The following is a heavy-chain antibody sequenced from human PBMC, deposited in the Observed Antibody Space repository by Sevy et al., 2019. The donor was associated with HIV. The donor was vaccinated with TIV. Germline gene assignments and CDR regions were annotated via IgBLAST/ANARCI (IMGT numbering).Heavy chain of an antibody. J-gene: IGHJ1*01. CDR2: INPNSGGT. CDR3: ARERAGRGGGWWELLYFQH. Sequence: ASVKVSCKASGYTFTGYYMHWVRQAPGQGLEWMGWINPNSGGTNYAQKFQGRVTMTRDTSISTAYMELSRLRSDDTAVYYCARERAGRGGGWWELLYFQHWGQGTLVTVSS. CDR1: GYTFTGYY. D-gene: IGHD1-26*01. V-gene: IGHV1-2*02.